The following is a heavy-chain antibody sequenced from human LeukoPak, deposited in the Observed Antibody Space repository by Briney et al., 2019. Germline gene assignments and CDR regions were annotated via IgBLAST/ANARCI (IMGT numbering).Heavy chain of an antibody. J-gene: IGHJ3*02. CDR3: AREGSYYDILTFGADI. CDR1: GFTFSSYS. CDR2: ISSSSSTI. D-gene: IGHD3-9*01. V-gene: IGHV3-48*04. Sequence: SGGSLRLSCAASGFTFSSYSMNWVRQAPGKGLEWVSYISSSSSTIYYADSVKGRFTISRDNAKNSLYLQMNSLRAEDTAVYYCAREGSYYDILTFGADIWGRGTMVTVSS.